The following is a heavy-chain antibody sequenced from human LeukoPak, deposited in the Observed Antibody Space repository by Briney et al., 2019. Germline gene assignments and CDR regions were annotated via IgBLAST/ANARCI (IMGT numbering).Heavy chain of an antibody. V-gene: IGHV1-69*05. CDR3: AVGDPFNYYMDL. Sequence: SVKVSCKASGGTLSNYAISWVRQAPGQGLEWMGGLIPLYDATNYTQRFQGRITITTDESTTTAYMELSSLRSEDTAVYFCAVGDPFNYYMDLWGKGTTVTVFS. D-gene: IGHD4-17*01. CDR2: LIPLYDAT. J-gene: IGHJ6*03. CDR1: GGTLSNYA.